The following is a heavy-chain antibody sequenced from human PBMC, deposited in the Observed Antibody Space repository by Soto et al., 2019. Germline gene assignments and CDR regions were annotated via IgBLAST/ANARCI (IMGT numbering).Heavy chain of an antibody. CDR2: ISYNGFNT. Sequence: RLSCAASGFTFNNYGMHWVRQAPGKGLEWVAMISYNGFNTNYADSVKGRFTISRDNSKNTLYLQMNSLRHEDTAMYYCAKRKTVFGVADRASIDYWGQGTVVTVSS. J-gene: IGHJ4*02. CDR1: GFTFNNYG. D-gene: IGHD3-3*01. V-gene: IGHV3-30*18. CDR3: AKRKTVFGVADRASIDY.